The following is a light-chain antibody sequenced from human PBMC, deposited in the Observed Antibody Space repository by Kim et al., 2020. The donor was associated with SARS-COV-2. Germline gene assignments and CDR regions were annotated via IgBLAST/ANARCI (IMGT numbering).Light chain of an antibody. CDR2: KAS. CDR1: QSIVIW. CDR3: QQYYNYPYT. J-gene: IGKJ2*01. V-gene: IGKV1-5*03. Sequence: DIQVTQSPSTLTASVGDRVTITCRASQSIVIWLAWYQQRPGQAPRLLIYKASTLQTGVPSRFSGSGSGTEFTLTISSLQPDDFASYYCQQYYNYPYTFGQGTKLEI.